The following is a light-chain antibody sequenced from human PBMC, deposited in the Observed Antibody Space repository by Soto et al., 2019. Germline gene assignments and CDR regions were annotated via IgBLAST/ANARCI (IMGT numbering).Light chain of an antibody. CDR1: SSDVGGYNY. J-gene: IGLJ1*01. Sequence: QSALTQPRSVSGSPGQSVTISCTGTSSDVGGYNYVSWYQQHPGKAPKLMIYDVSKRPSGVPDRFSGPKSGNTASLTISGLQAEDEADYYCCSYAGSYTFFGTGTKLTVL. CDR3: CSYAGSYTF. V-gene: IGLV2-11*01. CDR2: DVS.